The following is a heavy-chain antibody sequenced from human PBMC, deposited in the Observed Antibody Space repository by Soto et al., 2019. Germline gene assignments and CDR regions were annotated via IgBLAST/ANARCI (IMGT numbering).Heavy chain of an antibody. J-gene: IGHJ4*02. Sequence: SVKVSCKASGFTFTSSAVQWVRQARGQRLEWIGWIVVGSGNTNYAQKFQERVTITRDMSTSTAYMELSSLRSEDTAVYYCAATNYDSSGYPYNYFDYWGQGTLVTVSS. V-gene: IGHV1-58*01. D-gene: IGHD3-22*01. CDR1: GFTFTSSA. CDR2: IVVGSGNT. CDR3: AATNYDSSGYPYNYFDY.